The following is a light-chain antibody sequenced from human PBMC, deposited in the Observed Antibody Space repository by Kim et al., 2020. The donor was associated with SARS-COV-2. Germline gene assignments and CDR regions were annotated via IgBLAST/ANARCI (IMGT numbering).Light chain of an antibody. CDR1: SSDVGGYNY. J-gene: IGLJ2*01. CDR2: DVS. CDR3: SSYAGSSVV. Sequence: QSALTQPASVSGSPGQSITISCTGTSSDVGGYNYVSWYQQHPGKAPKLMIYDVSQRPSGVSNRFSGSKSGNTASLTVSGLQAEDEADYYCSSYAGSSVVFGGGTKLTVL. V-gene: IGLV2-14*01.